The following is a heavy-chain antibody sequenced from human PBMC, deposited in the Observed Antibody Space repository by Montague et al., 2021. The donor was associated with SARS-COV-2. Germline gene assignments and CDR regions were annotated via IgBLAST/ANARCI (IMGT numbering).Heavy chain of an antibody. D-gene: IGHD3-10*01. Sequence: TLSLTCTVSGDSITSGSYYWNWVRQPAGKGLEWVGRSYTSRSIDYNPSLKSRLTISVDTSKNQFSLKLSSVTAADTAVYYCASMVRAQVYYFDYWGQGTLVTVSS. CDR3: ASMVRAQVYYFDY. J-gene: IGHJ4*02. CDR2: SYTSRSI. CDR1: GDSITSGSYY. V-gene: IGHV4-61*02.